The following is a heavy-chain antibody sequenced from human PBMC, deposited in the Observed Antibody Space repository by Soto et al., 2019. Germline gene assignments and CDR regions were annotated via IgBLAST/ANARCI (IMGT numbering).Heavy chain of an antibody. CDR3: TTTKGRLEPPTNDF. J-gene: IGHJ4*02. V-gene: IGHV3-15*01. Sequence: EVQLVESGGGLVKPGGSLRLSCAGSGFTFSNAWMSWVRRAPGKGLEWVGRIKSDAYGGAIDYAAPVKGRFTISIVDSKNTLFLQMNNLRAEDTAVYSCTTTKGRLEPPTNDFWGKGTPVIVST. CDR1: GFTFSNAW. D-gene: IGHD2-8*01. CDR2: IKSDAYGGAI.